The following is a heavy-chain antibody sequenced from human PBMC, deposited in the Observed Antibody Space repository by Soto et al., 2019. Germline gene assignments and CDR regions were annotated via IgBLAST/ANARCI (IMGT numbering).Heavy chain of an antibody. CDR3: ARAYSSGWLDY. CDR1: GGSISSGGYS. D-gene: IGHD6-19*01. Sequence: SETLSLTCAVSGGSISSGGYSWSWIRQPPGKGLEWIGYIYHSGSTYYNPSLKSRVTISVDRSKDQFSLKLSSVTAADTAVYYCARAYSSGWLDYWGQGTLVTVSS. V-gene: IGHV4-30-2*01. CDR2: IYHSGST. J-gene: IGHJ4*02.